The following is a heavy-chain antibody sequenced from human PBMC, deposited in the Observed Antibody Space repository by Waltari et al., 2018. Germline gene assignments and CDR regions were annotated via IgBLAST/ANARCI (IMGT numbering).Heavy chain of an antibody. CDR2: ITLQATT. CDR1: ALRIGPFA. D-gene: IGHD6-19*01. J-gene: IGHJ4*02. Sequence: LELGAGLEQPGGSLQLSYQASALRIGPFALMWVRQAPGEGLEWVSSITLQATTYYAGSVRGRFVISRDDSDNKVHLQMNGLNADDTATYYCAKDHPSDGWPAFDSWGQGTQVIVSS. CDR3: AKDHPSDGWPAFDS. V-gene: IGHV3-23*01.